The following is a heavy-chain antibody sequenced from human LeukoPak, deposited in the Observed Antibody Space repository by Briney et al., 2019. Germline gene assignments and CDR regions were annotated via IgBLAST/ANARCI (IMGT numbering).Heavy chain of an antibody. CDR1: GFTFSSYS. CDR3: ARSGVVVAALERGVANWFDP. CDR2: ISSSSCYI. D-gene: IGHD2-15*01. Sequence: GGSLRLSCAASGFTFSSYSMNWVRQAPGKGLEWVSSISSSSCYIYYADSVKGRFTISRDNAKNSLFLQMNSLRAEDTAVYYCARSGVVVAALERGVANWFDPWGLGTLVTVSS. J-gene: IGHJ5*02. V-gene: IGHV3-21*01.